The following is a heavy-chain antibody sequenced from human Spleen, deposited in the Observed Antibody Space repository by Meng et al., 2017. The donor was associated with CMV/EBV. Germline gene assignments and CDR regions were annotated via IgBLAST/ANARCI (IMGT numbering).Heavy chain of an antibody. J-gene: IGHJ3*02. V-gene: IGHV3-48*04. Sequence: GGSLRLSCVASGFTFSKYNMNWVRQAPGMGLEWVSYIDSSGGTVSYADSVRGRFTVSRDNAKNSLYLHMNSLRGEDTAAYYCAKVGLTAYSPDAFDIWGQGTMVTVSS. CDR1: GFTFSKYN. CDR2: IDSSGGTV. D-gene: IGHD3-9*01. CDR3: AKVGLTAYSPDAFDI.